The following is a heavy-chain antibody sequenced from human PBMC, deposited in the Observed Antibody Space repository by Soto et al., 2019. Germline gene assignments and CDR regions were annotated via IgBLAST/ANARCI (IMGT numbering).Heavy chain of an antibody. D-gene: IGHD2-15*01. J-gene: IGHJ6*02. CDR2: INSDGSST. Sequence: GGSLRLSCAASGFTFSGYWMHWVRQAPGKGLVWVSRINSDGSSTSYADSVKGRFTISRDNAKNTLYLQMNSLRAEDTAVYYCARGRGYCSGGSCLYGMGVWGQGTTVTVSS. CDR3: ARGRGYCSGGSCLYGMGV. V-gene: IGHV3-74*01. CDR1: GFTFSGYW.